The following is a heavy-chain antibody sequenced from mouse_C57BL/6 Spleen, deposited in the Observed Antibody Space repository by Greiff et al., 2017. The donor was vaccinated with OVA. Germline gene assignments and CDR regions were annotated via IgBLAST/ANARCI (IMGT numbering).Heavy chain of an antibody. CDR2: IYPGDGDT. J-gene: IGHJ4*01. CDR1: GYAFSSSW. CDR3: ARLGITTVVAKDAMDY. D-gene: IGHD1-1*01. V-gene: IGHV1-82*01. Sequence: QVQLKQSGPELVKPGASVKISCKASGYAFSSSWMNWVKQRPGKGLEWIGRIYPGDGDTNYNGKFKGKATLTADKSSSTAYMQLSSLTSEDSAVYFCARLGITTVVAKDAMDYWGQGTSVTVSS.